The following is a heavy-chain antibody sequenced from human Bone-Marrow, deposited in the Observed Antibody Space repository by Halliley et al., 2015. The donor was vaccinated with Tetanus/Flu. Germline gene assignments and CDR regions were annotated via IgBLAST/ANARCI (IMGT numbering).Heavy chain of an antibody. CDR2: MSYTGDT. J-gene: IGHJ4*02. CDR3: ARHGAVYNDILTGPWGAPHFDY. D-gene: IGHD3-9*01. CDR1: GGSIRSTSSY. Sequence: LRLSCTVSGGSIRSTSSYWGWIRQAPGKGLEWIGTMSYTGDTNYKSSLKSRVTIVADTSKNELSLRMSSVTAADTAVYFCARHGAVYNDILTGPWGAPHFDYWGQGTLVTVSS. V-gene: IGHV4-39*01.